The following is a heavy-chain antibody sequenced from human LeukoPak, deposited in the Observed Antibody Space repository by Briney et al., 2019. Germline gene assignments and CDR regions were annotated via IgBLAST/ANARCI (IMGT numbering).Heavy chain of an antibody. D-gene: IGHD5-18*01. Sequence: GRSLRLSCAVSGFTFNRYATHWVRQAPGKGLEWVAFISYDGFVKYYADSVKGRFTISRDNSRNTLDLQMNSLRVEDTAVYYCARDLSEGYSTDYWGQGTLVTVSS. V-gene: IGHV3-30-3*01. CDR3: ARDLSEGYSTDY. J-gene: IGHJ4*02. CDR2: ISYDGFVK. CDR1: GFTFNRYA.